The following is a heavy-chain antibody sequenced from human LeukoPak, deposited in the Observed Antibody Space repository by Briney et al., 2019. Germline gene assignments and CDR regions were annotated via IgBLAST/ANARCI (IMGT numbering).Heavy chain of an antibody. V-gene: IGHV3-74*01. Sequence: GGSLRLSCRVSGFNFNNYWMHWVRQAPGKGLVWVSRMNTDGRVISYAESVNGRFTIPRDNTKNTLYLQMNGLRAEDTAVYYCAREFEATGFWALDYWGQGTLVTASS. CDR1: GFNFNNYW. D-gene: IGHD3-16*01. CDR2: MNTDGRVI. J-gene: IGHJ4*02. CDR3: AREFEATGFWALDY.